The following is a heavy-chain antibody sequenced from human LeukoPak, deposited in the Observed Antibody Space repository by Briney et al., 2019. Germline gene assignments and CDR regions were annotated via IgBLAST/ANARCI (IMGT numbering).Heavy chain of an antibody. D-gene: IGHD2-15*01. CDR3: AKTQGYYDA. J-gene: IGHJ5*02. CDR1: GFTFSSYS. Sequence: GGSLRLSCAASGFTFSSYSMNWVRQAPGKGLEWVSYISSSSSTIYYADSVKGRFTISRDNAKNSLYPQMNSLRAEDTAVYYCAKTQGYYDAWGQGALVTVSS. CDR2: ISSSSSTI. V-gene: IGHV3-48*04.